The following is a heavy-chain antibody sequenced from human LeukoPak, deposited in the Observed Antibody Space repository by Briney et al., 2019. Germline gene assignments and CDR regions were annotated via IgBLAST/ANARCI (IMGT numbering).Heavy chain of an antibody. J-gene: IGHJ4*02. Sequence: ASVKVSCKASGYTFTSYDINWVRQATGQGLEWMGWMNPNSGNTGSAQRFQGRVTMTRNTSISTAYMELSSLRSEDTAVYYCARALRAGGYSADYWGQGTLVTVSS. V-gene: IGHV1-8*01. CDR3: ARALRAGGYSADY. CDR2: MNPNSGNT. CDR1: GYTFTSYD. D-gene: IGHD2-15*01.